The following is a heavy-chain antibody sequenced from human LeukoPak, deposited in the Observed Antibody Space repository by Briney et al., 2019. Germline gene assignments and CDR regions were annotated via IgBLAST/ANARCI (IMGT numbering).Heavy chain of an antibody. CDR3: AKDMGSMVRGVKDY. Sequence: GGSLRLSCAASGFTFDDYAMHWVRQAPGKGPEWVSGISWNSGSIGYADSVKGRFTISRDNAKNSLYLQMNSLRAEDTALYYCAKDMGSMVRGVKDYWGQGSLVTVSS. D-gene: IGHD3-10*01. CDR1: GFTFDDYA. CDR2: ISWNSGSI. J-gene: IGHJ4*02. V-gene: IGHV3-9*01.